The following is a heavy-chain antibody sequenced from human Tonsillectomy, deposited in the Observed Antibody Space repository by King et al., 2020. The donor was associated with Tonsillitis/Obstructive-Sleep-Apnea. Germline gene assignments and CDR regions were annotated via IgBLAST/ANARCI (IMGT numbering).Heavy chain of an antibody. CDR1: GGSISSGGYY. D-gene: IGHD2-2*01. J-gene: IGHJ4*02. Sequence: VQLQESGPGLVKPSQTLSLTCTVSGGSISSGGYYWSWIRQHPGKGLEWIGYIYYSGSTYYNPSLKSRVTISVDTSKNQFSLKLSSVTAAETAVYYCARGVVPAAMKIDYWGQGTLVTVST. CDR3: ARGVVPAAMKIDY. CDR2: IYYSGST. V-gene: IGHV4-31*03.